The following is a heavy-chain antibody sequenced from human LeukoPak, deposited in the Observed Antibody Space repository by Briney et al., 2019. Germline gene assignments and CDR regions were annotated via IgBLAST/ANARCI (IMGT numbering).Heavy chain of an antibody. V-gene: IGHV4-59*08. J-gene: IGHJ3*02. D-gene: IGHD3-22*01. CDR1: GGSISSYY. CDR3: ARLGGPYGSSGYSFLDI. Sequence: SETLSLTCTVSGGSISSYYWSWIRQPPGKGLEWIGYIYYSGSTNYNPSLKSRVTISVDTSKNQFSLKLSSVTAADTAVYYCARLGGPYGSSGYSFLDIWGQGTMVTVSS. CDR2: IYYSGST.